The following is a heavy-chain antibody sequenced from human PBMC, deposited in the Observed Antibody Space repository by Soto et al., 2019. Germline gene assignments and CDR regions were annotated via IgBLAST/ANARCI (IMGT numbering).Heavy chain of an antibody. Sequence: GGSLRLSCLASGFTFSSYGMHWVRQAPGKGLEWVALIRQDGTEKYYVDSVKGRFSISRDNAKNSLYLQMNSLRAEDTAVYYCARDHSGDYYYMDVWGKGTTVTVSS. CDR2: IRQDGTEK. D-gene: IGHD7-27*01. V-gene: IGHV3-7*01. J-gene: IGHJ6*03. CDR1: GFTFSSYG. CDR3: ARDHSGDYYYMDV.